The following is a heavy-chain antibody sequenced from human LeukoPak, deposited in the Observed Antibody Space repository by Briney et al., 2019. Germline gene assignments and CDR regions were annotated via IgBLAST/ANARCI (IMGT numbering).Heavy chain of an antibody. Sequence: QPGGSLRLSCSASGFTFNSYVMHWVRQAPGKGLEYVSAISSNGGSTYYADSVKGRFTISRDNSKNTLFLEMNSLRAEDTAVYYCARAVTTGSYYFGYWGQGTPVTVSS. CDR1: GFTFNSYV. CDR3: ARAVTTGSYYFGY. CDR2: ISSNGGST. D-gene: IGHD1-1*01. J-gene: IGHJ4*02. V-gene: IGHV3-64*04.